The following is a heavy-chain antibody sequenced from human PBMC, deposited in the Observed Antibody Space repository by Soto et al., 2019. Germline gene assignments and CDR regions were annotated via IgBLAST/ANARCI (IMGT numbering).Heavy chain of an antibody. D-gene: IGHD2-21*02. V-gene: IGHV3-33*05. CDR2: ISFDSRDK. CDR3: ARVCGGDCGKAFEV. Sequence: QVQLVESGGGVVQPGRSLRLSCAASGFTFSAYGIHWVRQAPGKGLEWVATISFDSRDKLYVDSMNGRLTISRENSRNTVYLQMDSRRAEDTAVYHCARVCGGDCGKAFEVWGQGTVVAVSP. CDR1: GFTFSAYG. J-gene: IGHJ3*01.